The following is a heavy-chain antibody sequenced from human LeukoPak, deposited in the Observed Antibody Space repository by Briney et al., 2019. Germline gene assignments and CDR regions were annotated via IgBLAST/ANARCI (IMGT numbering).Heavy chain of an antibody. CDR1: GGSISSSTYY. CDR2: IYYSGST. V-gene: IGHV4-39*01. D-gene: IGHD6-19*01. Sequence: SETLSLTCTVSGGSISSSTYYWGWIRQPPGKGLEWIGSIYYSGSTYYNPSPKSRVTISVDTSKNQFSLKLSSVTAADTAVYYCARRSPYSSGWPQTNWFDPWGQGTLVTVSS. CDR3: ARRSPYSSGWPQTNWFDP. J-gene: IGHJ5*02.